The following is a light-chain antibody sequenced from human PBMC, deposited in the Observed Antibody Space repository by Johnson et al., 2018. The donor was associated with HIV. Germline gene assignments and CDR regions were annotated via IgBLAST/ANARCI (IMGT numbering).Light chain of an antibody. J-gene: IGLJ1*01. CDR3: GTWDSSLSAYV. CDR2: DNN. Sequence: QSVLTQPPSVSAAPGRRVTVSCSGSSSNSGNNYVSWYQQLPGTAPKLLIYDNNKRPSGIPDRFSGSKSGPSATLGITGIQTGDEAVYYCGTWDSSLSAYVFGTGTKVTVL. V-gene: IGLV1-51*01. CDR1: SSNSGNNY.